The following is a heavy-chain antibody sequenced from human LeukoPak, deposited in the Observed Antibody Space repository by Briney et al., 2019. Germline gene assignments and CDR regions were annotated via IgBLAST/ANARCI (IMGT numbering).Heavy chain of an antibody. Sequence: GGSLRLSCAASGFTFSSYAMNWVRQAPGKGLEWVSSISSSSSYIYYADSVKGRFTISRDNAKNSLYLQMNSLRAEDTAVYYCARDRSGSFGDYRDAFDIWGQGTMVTVSS. CDR3: ARDRSGSFGDYRDAFDI. V-gene: IGHV3-21*01. CDR2: ISSSSSYI. J-gene: IGHJ3*02. CDR1: GFTFSSYA. D-gene: IGHD3-16*01.